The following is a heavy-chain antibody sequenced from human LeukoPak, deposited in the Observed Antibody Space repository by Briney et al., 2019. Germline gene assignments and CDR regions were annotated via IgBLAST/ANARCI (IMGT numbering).Heavy chain of an antibody. J-gene: IGHJ4*02. CDR2: ISGSGGST. CDR1: GFTFSSYG. Sequence: GGSLRLSCAASGFTFSSYGMSWVRQAPGKGLEWVSAISGSGGSTYYADSVKGQFTISRDNSKNTLYLQMNSLRAEDTAVYYCARGDCSGGSCYLSLTTIDYWGQGTLVTVSS. V-gene: IGHV3-23*01. CDR3: ARGDCSGGSCYLSLTTIDY. D-gene: IGHD2-15*01.